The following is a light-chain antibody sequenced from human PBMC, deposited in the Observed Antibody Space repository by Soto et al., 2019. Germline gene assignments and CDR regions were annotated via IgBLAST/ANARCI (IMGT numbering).Light chain of an antibody. CDR3: MQFARFPRT. CDR1: QSLVYSDGNTY. Sequence: DVVLTQTPLSSPVTLGQPASISCRSSQSLVYSDGNTYLSWLQQSPGQPPRLLIYQISNRFSGVPDRFSGSGAGTDFTLKISRVEAEEVGVYYGMQFARFPRTCGQGTKLEI. V-gene: IGKV2-24*01. J-gene: IGKJ1*01. CDR2: QIS.